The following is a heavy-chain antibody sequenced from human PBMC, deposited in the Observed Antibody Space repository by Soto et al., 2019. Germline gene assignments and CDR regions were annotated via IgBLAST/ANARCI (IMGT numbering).Heavy chain of an antibody. CDR2: LNGDGSST. D-gene: IGHD2-8*01. V-gene: IGHV3-74*01. CDR1: GFTFSTYW. Sequence: EVQLVESGGGLVQPGGSLRLSCAASGFTFSTYWMNWVRQVPGKGLVWVSRLNGDGSSTHYADSVKGRFTISRDNAENTLYLQMKGLRVEDTAVYYCVRDLGHCADGVCSSWGQGTLVTVSS. CDR3: VRDLGHCADGVCSS. J-gene: IGHJ4*02.